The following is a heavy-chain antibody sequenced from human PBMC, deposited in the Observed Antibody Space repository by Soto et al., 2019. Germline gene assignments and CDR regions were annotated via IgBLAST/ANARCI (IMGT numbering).Heavy chain of an antibody. CDR1: GFTFSRFE. D-gene: IGHD3-10*01. CDR2: ISSSGSTA. CDR3: TRAAWFPYLSFY. Sequence: GGSLRLSCAASGFTFSRFELHWVSQAPGKGLEWISYISSSGSTAYYASSVEGRFTISRDNANNSVYLQMDSLRAEDTALYYCTRAAWFPYLSFYWGQGALVTVSS. J-gene: IGHJ4*02. V-gene: IGHV3-48*03.